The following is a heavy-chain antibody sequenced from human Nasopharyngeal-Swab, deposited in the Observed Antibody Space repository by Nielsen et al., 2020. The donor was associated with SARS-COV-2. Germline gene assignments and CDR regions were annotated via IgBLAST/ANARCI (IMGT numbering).Heavy chain of an antibody. CDR3: ARTDIVVVPAATTPRKDGMDV. CDR2: INHSGST. V-gene: IGHV4-34*01. D-gene: IGHD2-2*01. J-gene: IGHJ6*02. Sequence: SETLSLTCAVYGGSVSGYYWSWIRQRRGKGLEWIGEINHSGSTNYNASHKSRVSISVDTSKNQFSLKLSSVTAADTAVYYCARTDIVVVPAATTPRKDGMDVWGQGTPVTVSS. CDR1: GGSVSGYY.